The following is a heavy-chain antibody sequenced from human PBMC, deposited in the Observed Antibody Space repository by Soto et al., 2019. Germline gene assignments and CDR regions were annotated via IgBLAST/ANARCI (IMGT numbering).Heavy chain of an antibody. CDR1: GFTFSSYW. D-gene: IGHD2-15*01. V-gene: IGHV3-7*02. CDR2: IKQDGSVK. J-gene: IGHJ4*02. CDR3: ASAYCSGGTCYDY. Sequence: PGGSLRLSCPSSGFTFSSYWVNWFRQAPGKGLEWVANIKQDGSVKYYVDSVKGRFTISRDNAKKSLYLQMNSLRVEDTSVYYCASAYCSGGTCYDYWGLGTLVTV.